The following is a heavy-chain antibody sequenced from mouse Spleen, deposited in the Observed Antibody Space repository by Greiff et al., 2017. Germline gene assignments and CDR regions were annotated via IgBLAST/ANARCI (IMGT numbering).Heavy chain of an antibody. V-gene: IGHV5-17*01. CDR2: ISSGSSTI. CDR1: GSTFGDMG. Sequence: EVKLMESGGGLLKPGGSLKLSFAASGSTFGDMGWHXVRQAPEKGLEWVAYISSGSSTIYYADTVKGRFTISRDDAKNTLFLQMTSLRSEDTAMFYCASYYGSSFDYWGQGTTLTVSS. CDR3: ASYYGSSFDY. D-gene: IGHD1-1*01. J-gene: IGHJ2*01.